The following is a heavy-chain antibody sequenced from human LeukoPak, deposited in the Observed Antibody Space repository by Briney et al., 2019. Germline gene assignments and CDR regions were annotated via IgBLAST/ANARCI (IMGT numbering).Heavy chain of an antibody. CDR1: GFTFSSYA. CDR2: ISGSGGST. CDR3: AKAYSVDYWPPFDY. Sequence: TGVSLRLSCAASGFTFSSYAMSWVRQAPGKGLEWVSAISGSGGSTYYADSVKGRFTISRDNSKNTLYLQMNSLRAEDTAVYYCAKAYSVDYWPPFDYWGQGTLVTVSS. V-gene: IGHV3-23*01. D-gene: IGHD4-17*01. J-gene: IGHJ4*02.